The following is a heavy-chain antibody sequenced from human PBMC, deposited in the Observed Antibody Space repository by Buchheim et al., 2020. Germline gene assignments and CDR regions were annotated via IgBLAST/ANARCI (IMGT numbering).Heavy chain of an antibody. CDR1: GGSISSGGYY. CDR2: IYYSGNT. V-gene: IGHV4-31*03. CDR3: ARGTVVTPSWFDP. J-gene: IGHJ5*02. D-gene: IGHD4-23*01. Sequence: QVQLQESGPGLVKPSQTLSLTCTVSGGSISSGGYYWTWIRQHPGKGLEWIGYIYYSGNTYSNPSLKSRVIISIDTSKNQFSLNLSSVTAADTAVYYCARGTVVTPSWFDPWGQGTL.